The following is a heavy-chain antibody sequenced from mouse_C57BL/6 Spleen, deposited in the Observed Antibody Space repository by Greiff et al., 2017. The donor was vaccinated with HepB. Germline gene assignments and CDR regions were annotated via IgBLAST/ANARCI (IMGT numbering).Heavy chain of an antibody. CDR2: INPNYGTT. Sequence: VQLQQSGPELLKPGASVKISYKASGYSFTDYNMYWVKQSNGKSLEWIGVINPNYGTTSYNQKFKGKATLTVDQSSSTAYMQLNSLTSEYSAVYYYARSVYDYDDTADYWGQGTALTVSS. J-gene: IGHJ2*01. CDR1: GYSFTDYN. D-gene: IGHD2-4*01. CDR3: ARSVYDYDDTADY. V-gene: IGHV1-39*01.